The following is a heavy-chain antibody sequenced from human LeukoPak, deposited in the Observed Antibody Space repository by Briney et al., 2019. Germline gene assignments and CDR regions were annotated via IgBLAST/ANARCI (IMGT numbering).Heavy chain of an antibody. J-gene: IGHJ6*03. Sequence: ASVKVSCKASGGTFSSYAISWVRQAPGQGLEWMGGIIPIFGTANYAQKFQGRVTITTDESTSTAYMELSSLRSEDTAVYYCARVQSGSYGYYYYYMDVWGKGTTVTVSS. CDR1: GGTFSSYA. CDR2: IIPIFGTA. V-gene: IGHV1-69*05. D-gene: IGHD1-26*01. CDR3: ARVQSGSYGYYYYYMDV.